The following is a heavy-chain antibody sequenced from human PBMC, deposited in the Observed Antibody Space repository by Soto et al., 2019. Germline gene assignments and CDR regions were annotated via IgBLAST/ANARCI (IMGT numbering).Heavy chain of an antibody. Sequence: SETLSLSCPVSDGSLSSYFLSSIRQPAGKGLEWIGRIYTSGSTNYNPSLKSRVTMSVDTSKNQFSLKLSSVTAADTAVYYCARVVIDYYGMDVWGQGNTVTVSS. CDR3: ARVVIDYYGMDV. CDR1: DGSLSSYF. J-gene: IGHJ6*02. V-gene: IGHV4-4*07. CDR2: IYTSGST. D-gene: IGHD3-16*02.